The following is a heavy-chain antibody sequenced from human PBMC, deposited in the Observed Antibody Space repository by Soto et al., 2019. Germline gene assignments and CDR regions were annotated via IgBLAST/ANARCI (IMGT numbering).Heavy chain of an antibody. CDR2: ISGSGESA. J-gene: IGHJ4*01. CDR3: AKGSRDSARCCGEG. D-gene: IGHD2-15*01. Sequence: EVQLLESGGGLVRPGGSLRLSCAASGFTFSSYAMSSVRQAPGKGLEWVSVISGSGESAYYADSVKGRFTISRDNSRNTLYLQMNSLRVEDTASYYCAKGSRDSARCCGEGWGQGTLVTVSS. V-gene: IGHV3-23*01. CDR1: GFTFSSYA.